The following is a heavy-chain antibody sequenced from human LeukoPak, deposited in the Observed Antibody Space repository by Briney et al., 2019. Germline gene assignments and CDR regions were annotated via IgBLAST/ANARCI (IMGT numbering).Heavy chain of an antibody. CDR3: AKDQEYSGYDSFDY. CDR2: ISSSGNTI. CDR1: GFTFSDYY. J-gene: IGHJ4*02. V-gene: IGHV3-11*04. Sequence: GGSLRLSCAASGFTFSDYYMSWVRQAPGKGLERVSYISSSGNTIHYADSVKGRFTISRDNAKNSLYLQMNSLGAEDTAVYYCAKDQEYSGYDSFDYWGQGTLVTVSS. D-gene: IGHD5-12*01.